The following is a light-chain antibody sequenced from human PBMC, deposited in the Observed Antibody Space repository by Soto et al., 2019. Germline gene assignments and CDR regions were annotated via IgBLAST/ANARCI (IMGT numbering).Light chain of an antibody. Sequence: DIQMAHSPSTLSASVGDRVTITCRASQSITTWLAWYQQKPGKAPKLLIYKASSLEGGVPSRFSGSGSGTEFNITISSLQPDDFATYYCQQYNTYPLTFGGGTKVDIK. V-gene: IGKV1-5*03. CDR3: QQYNTYPLT. J-gene: IGKJ4*01. CDR2: KAS. CDR1: QSITTW.